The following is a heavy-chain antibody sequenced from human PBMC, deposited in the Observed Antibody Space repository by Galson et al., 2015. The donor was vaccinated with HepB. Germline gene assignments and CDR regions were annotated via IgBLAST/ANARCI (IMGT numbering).Heavy chain of an antibody. J-gene: IGHJ4*02. CDR3: AKDGIMVSNNPYQLHF. CDR1: GFTFSRYA. Sequence: SLRLSCAASGFTFSRYAMTWVRQAPGKGLERISSITSNGGRTFYTNSVKGRFTISRDNSRNTVVLQLSSLSPEDTAVYYCAKDGIMVSNNPYQLHFWGQGTLVSVSS. V-gene: IGHV3-23*01. CDR2: ITSNGGRT. D-gene: IGHD2-8*01.